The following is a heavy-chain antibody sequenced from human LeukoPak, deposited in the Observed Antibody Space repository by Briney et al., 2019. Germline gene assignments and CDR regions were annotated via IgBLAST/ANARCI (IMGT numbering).Heavy chain of an antibody. Sequence: ASVKVSCKASGYTFTGCYMHWVRQAPGQGLEWMGWINPNSGGTNYAQKFQGRVTMTRDTSISTAYMELSRLRSDDTAVYYCAVGSGYCSSTSCGEIDYWGQGTLVTVSS. D-gene: IGHD2-2*01. CDR3: AVGSGYCSSTSCGEIDY. CDR1: GYTFTGCY. J-gene: IGHJ4*02. V-gene: IGHV1-2*02. CDR2: INPNSGGT.